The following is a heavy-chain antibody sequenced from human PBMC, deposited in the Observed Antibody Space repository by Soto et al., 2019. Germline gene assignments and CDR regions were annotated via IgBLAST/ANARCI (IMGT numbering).Heavy chain of an antibody. CDR3: ASLSGEIVLMVYAL. Sequence: GASVKVSCAVSGYTLTELSMHWVRQAPGKGLEWMGGFDPEDGETIYAQKFQGRVTMTEDTSTDTAYMELSSLRSEDTAVYYCASLSGEIVLMVYALWGQGTLVTVSS. D-gene: IGHD2-8*01. V-gene: IGHV1-24*01. CDR2: FDPEDGET. CDR1: GYTLTELS. J-gene: IGHJ4*02.